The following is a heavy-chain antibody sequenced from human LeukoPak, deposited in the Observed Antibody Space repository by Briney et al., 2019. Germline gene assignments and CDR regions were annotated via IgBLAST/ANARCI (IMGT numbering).Heavy chain of an antibody. Sequence: GGSLRLSCAASGFTFSDYYMSWIRQAPGKGLEWVSYISSSGSTIYYADSVKGRFTISRDNAKNSLYLQMNSLRAEDTAVYYCASINYYDSSGYAYWGQGTLVTVSS. CDR3: ASINYYDSSGYAY. J-gene: IGHJ4*02. D-gene: IGHD3-22*01. CDR1: GFTFSDYY. V-gene: IGHV3-11*04. CDR2: ISSSGSTI.